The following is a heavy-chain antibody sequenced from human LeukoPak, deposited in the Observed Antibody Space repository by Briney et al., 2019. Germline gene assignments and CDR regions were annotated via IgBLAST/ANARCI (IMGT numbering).Heavy chain of an antibody. CDR2: ITPYNGYT. J-gene: IGHJ4*02. CDR3: ARDSEASYYFDY. Sequence: ASVKVSCKASGYTFTRYGITWVRQAPGQGLEWMGWITPYNGYTKYAQKFQGRVTMTRDTSTSTVYMELSSLRSEDTAVYYCARDSEASYYFDYWGQGTLVTVSS. D-gene: IGHD2-21*01. CDR1: GYTFTRYG. V-gene: IGHV1-18*01.